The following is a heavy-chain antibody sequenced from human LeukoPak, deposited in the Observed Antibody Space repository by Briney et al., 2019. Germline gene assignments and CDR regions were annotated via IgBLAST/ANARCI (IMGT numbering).Heavy chain of an antibody. J-gene: IGHJ4*02. CDR2: IYPGDSDT. D-gene: IGHD1-14*01. V-gene: IGHV5-51*01. CDR1: GYSFTSYW. CDR3: ARVDLDPGRNARNFDY. Sequence: PGESLKISCKGSGYSFTSYWIGWVRQMPGKGLEWMGIIYPGDSDTRYSPSFRGQVTISADKSISTAYLQWRSLRASDTAMYFCARVDLDPGRNARNFDYWGQGTLVTVSS.